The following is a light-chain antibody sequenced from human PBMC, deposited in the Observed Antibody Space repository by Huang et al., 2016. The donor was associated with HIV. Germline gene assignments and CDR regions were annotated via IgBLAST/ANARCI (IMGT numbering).Light chain of an antibody. Sequence: DIQMTQSPSSLSASVGDRVTITCRASQGISNYLAWYQQKPGQVPKLLISDGSTLQSGVPSRFSGGGSGTYFTLTISSLQPEDVATYYCQKFNSVPFTFGGGTKVEIK. CDR1: QGISNY. J-gene: IGKJ4*01. V-gene: IGKV1-27*01. CDR2: DGS. CDR3: QKFNSVPFT.